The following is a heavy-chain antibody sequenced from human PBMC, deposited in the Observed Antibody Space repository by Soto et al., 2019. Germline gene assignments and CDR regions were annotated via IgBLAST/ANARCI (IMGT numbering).Heavy chain of an antibody. CDR1: GGSISSSNW. V-gene: IGHV4-4*02. Sequence: SETLSLTCAVSGGSISSSNWWSWVRQPPGKGLEWIGEIYHSGSTNYNPSLKSRVTISVDKSKNQFSLKLSSVTAADTAVYYCARDANWNTDWFDPWGQGTLVTVSS. J-gene: IGHJ5*02. CDR3: ARDANWNTDWFDP. D-gene: IGHD1-1*01. CDR2: IYHSGST.